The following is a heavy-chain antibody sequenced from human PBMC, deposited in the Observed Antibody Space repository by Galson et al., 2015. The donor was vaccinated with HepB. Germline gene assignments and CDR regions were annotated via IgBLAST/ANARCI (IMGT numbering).Heavy chain of an antibody. CDR1: GYTFTSYY. Sequence: SVKVSCKASGYTFTSYYMHWVRQAPGQGLEWMGIINPSGGSTSYAQKFQGRVTMTRDSSTSTVYMELSSLRSEDTAVYYCARAQRWLQLFDYWGQGTLVTVSS. D-gene: IGHD5-24*01. CDR3: ARAQRWLQLFDY. V-gene: IGHV1-46*03. CDR2: INPSGGST. J-gene: IGHJ4*02.